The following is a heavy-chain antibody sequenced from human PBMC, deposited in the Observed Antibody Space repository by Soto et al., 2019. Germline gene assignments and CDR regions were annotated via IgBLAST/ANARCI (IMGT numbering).Heavy chain of an antibody. CDR1: GFTFNSYY. CDR2: ISSSVSTI. J-gene: IGHJ4*02. CDR3: ARMGGYCTSTDCYNFDY. D-gene: IGHD2-2*02. Sequence: VQLVESGGGLVKPGGSLRLSCAATGFTFNSYYMSWIRQAPGKGLECVSYISSSVSTIFYADSVKGRFTVSRDNAKNSLYLQLNSLRAEDTAIYYCARMGGYCTSTDCYNFDYWGQGALVTVSS. V-gene: IGHV3-11*01.